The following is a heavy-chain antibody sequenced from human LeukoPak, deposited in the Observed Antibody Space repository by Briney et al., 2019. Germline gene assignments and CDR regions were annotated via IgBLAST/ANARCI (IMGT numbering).Heavy chain of an antibody. J-gene: IGHJ1*01. V-gene: IGHV3-66*02. CDR2: ISGSGGST. CDR1: GFTVNSNY. D-gene: IGHD3-9*01. CDR3: ARAATYYDILTGEEYFQH. Sequence: PGGSLRLSCAASGFTVNSNYMSWVRQAPGKGLEWVSAISGSGGSTYYADSVKGRFTISRDNSKNTLYLQMNSLRAEDTAVYYCARAATYYDILTGEEYFQHWGQGTLVTVSS.